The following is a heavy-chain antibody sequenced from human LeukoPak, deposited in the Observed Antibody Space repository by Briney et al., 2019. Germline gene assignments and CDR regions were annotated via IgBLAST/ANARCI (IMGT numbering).Heavy chain of an antibody. CDR3: AKGEGGSSSWYDFYDYGMDV. J-gene: IGHJ6*04. Sequence: GGSLRLSCAASGFTLNNFAIHWVRQAPGKGLEWVAVISIDGAKTYSADSVKGRFTISRDNSKKTLYLKMNTVRAEDTAVYYCAKGEGGSSSWYDFYDYGMDVWGKGTTVTVSS. CDR2: ISIDGAKT. D-gene: IGHD2-2*01. CDR1: GFTLNNFA. V-gene: IGHV3-30*18.